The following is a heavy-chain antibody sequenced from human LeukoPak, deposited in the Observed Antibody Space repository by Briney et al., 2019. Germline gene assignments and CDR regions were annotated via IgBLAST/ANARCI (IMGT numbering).Heavy chain of an antibody. J-gene: IGHJ4*02. CDR3: PRHSGMTTVTAYLDC. CDR1: GGSFSGYY. D-gene: IGHD4-17*01. CDR2: INHSGST. Sequence: KPSETLSLTCAVYGGSFSGYYWSWIRQPPGKGLEWIGEINHSGSTNYNPSPKSRVTISVNTSKNQFSLKLSSVTAADTAVYYCPRHSGMTTVTAYLDCWGQGTLVTISS. V-gene: IGHV4-34*01.